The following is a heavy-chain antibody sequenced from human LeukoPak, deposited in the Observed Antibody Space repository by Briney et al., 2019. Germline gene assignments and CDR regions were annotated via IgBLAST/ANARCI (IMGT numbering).Heavy chain of an antibody. J-gene: IGHJ5*02. CDR1: GGSISSYY. CDR3: AREATGDNWNDVGWFDP. V-gene: IGHV4-59*01. CDR2: IYYSGST. Sequence: SETLSLTCTVSGGSISSYYWSWIRQPPGKGLEWIGYIYYSGSTNYNPSLKSRVTISVDTSKNQFSLKLSSVTAADTAVYYCAREATGDNWNDVGWFDPWGQGTLVTVSS. D-gene: IGHD1-20*01.